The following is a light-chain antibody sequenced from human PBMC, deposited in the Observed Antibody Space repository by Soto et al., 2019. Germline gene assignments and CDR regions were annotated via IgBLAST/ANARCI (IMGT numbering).Light chain of an antibody. CDR2: EGS. Sequence: QSALTQPASVSGSPGQSITISCTGTSSDVGSYNLVSWYQQHPGKAPKLMIYEGSKRPSGVSNRFSGSKSGNTASLTISGLQAEDEADYYCCSYASSSTFCVFGGGTKVTVL. CDR3: CSYASSSTFCV. J-gene: IGLJ3*02. CDR1: SSDVGSYNL. V-gene: IGLV2-23*03.